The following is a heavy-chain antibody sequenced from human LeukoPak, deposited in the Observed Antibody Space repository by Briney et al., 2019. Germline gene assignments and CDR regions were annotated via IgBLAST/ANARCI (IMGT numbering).Heavy chain of an antibody. CDR1: GGTFSSYA. CDR3: ARDNTGIAAAGFDY. Sequence: GASVKVSCKASGGTFSSYAISWVRQAPGQGLEWMGRIIPILGIANYAQKFHGRVTITAEKSTSTAYMELSSLRSEDTAVYYCARDNTGIAAAGFDYWGQGTLVTVSS. V-gene: IGHV1-69*04. CDR2: IIPILGIA. J-gene: IGHJ4*02. D-gene: IGHD6-13*01.